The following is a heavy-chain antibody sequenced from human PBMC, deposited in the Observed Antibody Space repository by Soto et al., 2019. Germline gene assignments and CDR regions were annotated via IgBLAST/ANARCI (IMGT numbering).Heavy chain of an antibody. CDR1: GDSLSTSFW. D-gene: IGHD4-17*01. CDR3: AKASYGLGYFDY. CDR2: IYHVGST. J-gene: IGHJ4*02. Sequence: QVQLQESGPRLVKPSETLSLTCTVSGDSLSTSFWWPWVRQSPGKGLARIGQIYHVGSTNYNPALKSRVTISVDKSKNQFSLKLTSVNAADTAVYYCAKASYGLGYFDYWGQGALVAVSS. V-gene: IGHV4-4*02.